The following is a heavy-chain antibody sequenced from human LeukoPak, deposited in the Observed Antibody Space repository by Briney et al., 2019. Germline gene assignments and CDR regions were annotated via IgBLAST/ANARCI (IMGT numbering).Heavy chain of an antibody. CDR2: IYTSGST. CDR1: GGSISSYY. D-gene: IGHD2-2*01. J-gene: IGHJ4*02. CDR3: ARRSLGYCSSTSCYGDGVFDY. Sequence: SETLSLTCTVSGGSISSYYWSWIRQPAGKGLEWIGRIYTSGSTNYNPSLKSRVTMSVDTSKNQFSLKLSSVTAADTAVYYCARRSLGYCSSTSCYGDGVFDYWGQGTLVTVSS. V-gene: IGHV4-4*07.